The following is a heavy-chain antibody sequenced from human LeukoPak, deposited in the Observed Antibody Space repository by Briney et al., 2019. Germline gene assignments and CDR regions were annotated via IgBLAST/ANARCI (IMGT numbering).Heavy chain of an antibody. CDR3: VFQLWLSGTFDY. J-gene: IGHJ4*02. V-gene: IGHV6-1*01. Sequence: SQTLSLTCAISGDSVSSNSAAWNWIRQSPSRGLEWLGRTYYRYKWYNDYAVSVKSRITINPDTSKNQFSLQLNSVTPEDTAVYYCVFQLWLSGTFDYWGQGTLVTVSS. CDR1: GDSVSSNSAA. CDR2: TYYRYKWYN. D-gene: IGHD5-18*01.